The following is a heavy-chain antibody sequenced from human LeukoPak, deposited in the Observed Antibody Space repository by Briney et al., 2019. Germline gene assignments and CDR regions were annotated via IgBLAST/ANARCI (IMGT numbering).Heavy chain of an antibody. CDR2: ISSSGDKI. V-gene: IGHV3-11*04. CDR1: GFRFSDYY. CDR3: ARSLNTAMAWY. D-gene: IGHD5-18*01. J-gene: IGHJ4*02. Sequence: PGGSLRLSCAASGFRFSDYYMMWIRKAPGKGLEWVSYISSSGDKIYYAVSVKGRFTISRDNAKNSLYLQMNSLRAGDTAVYYWARSLNTAMAWYWGQGTLVTVSS.